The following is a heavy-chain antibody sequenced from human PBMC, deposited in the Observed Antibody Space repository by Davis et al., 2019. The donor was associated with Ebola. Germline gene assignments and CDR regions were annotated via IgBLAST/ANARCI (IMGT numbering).Heavy chain of an antibody. CDR1: GGSISSYY. D-gene: IGHD6-13*01. CDR2: IYYSGST. J-gene: IGHJ5*02. V-gene: IGHV4-59*01. Sequence: PSETLSLTCTVSGGSISSYYWSWIRQPPGKGLEWIGYIYYSGSTNYNPSLKSRVTISVDTSKNQFSLKLSSVTAADTAVYYCARASSSSWYRVGHNWFDPWGQGTLVTVSS. CDR3: ARASSSSWYRVGHNWFDP.